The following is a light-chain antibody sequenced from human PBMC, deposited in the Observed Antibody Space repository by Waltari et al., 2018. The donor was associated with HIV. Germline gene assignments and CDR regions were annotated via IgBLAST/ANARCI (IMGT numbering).Light chain of an antibody. J-gene: IGKJ2*01. Sequence: DIQMTQSPSSLSASVGDRVTITCRASQTFSSYLNWYQQKQGKAPKLLIYAASSLQSGVPSRFSGSGSGTDFTLTISSLQPEDFATYYCQQSYSTPRTFGQGTKLDIK. CDR3: QQSYSTPRT. CDR1: QTFSSY. V-gene: IGKV1-39*01. CDR2: AAS.